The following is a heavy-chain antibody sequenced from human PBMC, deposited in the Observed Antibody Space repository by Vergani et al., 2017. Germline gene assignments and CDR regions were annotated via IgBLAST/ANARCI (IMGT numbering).Heavy chain of an antibody. CDR3: ARDFLTRVTTLDYYYMGV. D-gene: IGHD1-1*01. Sequence: QVQLVESGGGEVQPGRSLRLSCSAAGFPFSDYGVHWVRPAPGKGLEWVSVISYDGNKKNYADSVKGRFTISRDNSKNTLYLEMNALRAEDTAVYYCARDFLTRVTTLDYYYMGVWGKGTTGTGSS. CDR2: ISYDGNKK. CDR1: GFPFSDYG. J-gene: IGHJ6*03. V-gene: IGHV3-30*03.